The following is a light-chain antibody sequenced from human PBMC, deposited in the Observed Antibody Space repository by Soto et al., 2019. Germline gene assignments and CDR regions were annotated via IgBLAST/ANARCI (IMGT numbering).Light chain of an antibody. CDR3: AAWDDSLNGGV. Sequence: QSVLTQPPSASGTPGQRVTMSCSGSTSTIGSNTVNWYQQLPGTAPKLLIYSNDQRPSGVPDRFSGSKSGTSASLAISGLQSEDEADYYCAAWDDSLNGGVFGGGTQLTVL. CDR1: TSTIGSNT. J-gene: IGLJ3*02. CDR2: SND. V-gene: IGLV1-44*01.